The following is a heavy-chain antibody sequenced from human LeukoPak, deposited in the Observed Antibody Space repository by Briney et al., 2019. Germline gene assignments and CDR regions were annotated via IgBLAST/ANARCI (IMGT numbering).Heavy chain of an antibody. J-gene: IGHJ5*02. Sequence: ASVKVTCKASGYTFTSYCSSWVRQPPGQGLEWMGWISAYNGNTNYAQKLQGRVTMTTDTSTSTAYMEMRSLRSDDTAVYYCARGRYSSRGNWFDPWGQGTLVTVSS. CDR3: ARGRYSSRGNWFDP. V-gene: IGHV1-18*01. CDR2: ISAYNGNT. CDR1: GYTFTSYC. D-gene: IGHD6-13*01.